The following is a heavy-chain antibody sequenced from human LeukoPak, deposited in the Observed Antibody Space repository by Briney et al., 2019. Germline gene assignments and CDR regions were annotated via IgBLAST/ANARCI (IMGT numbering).Heavy chain of an antibody. CDR2: IYGSGST. Sequence: SETLSLTCIVSGDSISSYFWSWIRQPAGKGLEWIGRIYGSGSTVYNPSLKSRVTMSVDTSKNQFSLRLSSVTAADTAVYYCVRKGIYDSSVYYAYWGQGTLVTVSS. CDR1: GDSISSYF. D-gene: IGHD3-22*01. CDR3: VRKGIYDSSVYYAY. V-gene: IGHV4-4*07. J-gene: IGHJ4*02.